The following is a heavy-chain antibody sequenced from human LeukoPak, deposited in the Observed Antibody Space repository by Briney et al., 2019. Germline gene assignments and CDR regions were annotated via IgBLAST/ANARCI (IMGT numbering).Heavy chain of an antibody. CDR3: ARVLRYFDWLFNYYYCYYMDV. Sequence: GGTLRLSCAASGFSFSSNGMSWVRQAPGKGLEWVSTISGSSGSTYYADSVKGRFTISRDNAKNSLYLQMNSLRAEDTAVYYCARVLRYFDWLFNYYYCYYMDVWGKGTTVTVSS. CDR1: GFSFSSNG. CDR2: ISGSSGST. D-gene: IGHD3-9*01. V-gene: IGHV3-21*01. J-gene: IGHJ6*03.